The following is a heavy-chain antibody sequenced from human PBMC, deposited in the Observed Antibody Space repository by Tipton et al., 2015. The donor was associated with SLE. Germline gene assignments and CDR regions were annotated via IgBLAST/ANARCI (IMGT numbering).Heavy chain of an antibody. Sequence: TLSLTCTVSGDSINSYYWSWIRQPPGEGLEWIGYIYYREGTNYNPSLKSRVTMSVDTSKNHLSLNLSSVTAADTAVYYCARPSRGHGDYDNWGQGTQVTVSS. D-gene: IGHD4-17*01. CDR3: ARPSRGHGDYDN. CDR1: GDSINSYY. V-gene: IGHV4-59*08. J-gene: IGHJ4*02. CDR2: IYYREGT.